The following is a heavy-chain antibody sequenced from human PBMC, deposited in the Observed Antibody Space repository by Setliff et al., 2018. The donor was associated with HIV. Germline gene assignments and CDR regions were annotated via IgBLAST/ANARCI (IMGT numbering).Heavy chain of an antibody. CDR3: TRPLRTRSATDPFHI. J-gene: IGHJ3*02. D-gene: IGHD6-25*01. Sequence: VASVKVSCKASEYTFATYAIHWVRQAPGQGLEWMGWIKPNGGGTYFAQKFQGRVTMTRDTSISTAYMELSRLRSDDSALYYCTRPLRTRSATDPFHIWGQGTLVTVSS. V-gene: IGHV1-2*02. CDR1: EYTFATYA. CDR2: IKPNGGGT.